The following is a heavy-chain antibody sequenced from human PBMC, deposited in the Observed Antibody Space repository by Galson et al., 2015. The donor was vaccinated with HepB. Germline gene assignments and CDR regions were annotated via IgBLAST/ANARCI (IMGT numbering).Heavy chain of an antibody. Sequence: LRLSCAASGFTFSNYAMHWVRQAPGKGLEWVAVISYDGSNKYYADSVKGRFTISRDNSKNTLYLQMNSLRAEDTAVYYCARYRSVEVAVPAGNFDLWGRGTLVIVSS. J-gene: IGHJ2*01. CDR3: ARYRSVEVAVPAGNFDL. CDR1: GFTFSNYA. V-gene: IGHV3-30*04. D-gene: IGHD2-2*01. CDR2: ISYDGSNK.